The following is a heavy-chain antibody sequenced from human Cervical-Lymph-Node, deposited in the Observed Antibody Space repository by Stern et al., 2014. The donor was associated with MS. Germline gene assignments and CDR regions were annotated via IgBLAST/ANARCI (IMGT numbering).Heavy chain of an antibody. Sequence: VQLVESGPGLVKPSETLSLTCTVSGDSFSGYYWNWIRQPPGQGLEWIGYIYDSGSTNYNPSLKSRVTISVDTSKNQFSLRLNSVTAADTAVYYCARDSRDYFDYWGQGTLVTVSS. CDR1: GDSFSGYY. D-gene: IGHD3-10*01. CDR2: IYDSGST. CDR3: ARDSRDYFDY. J-gene: IGHJ4*02. V-gene: IGHV4-59*01.